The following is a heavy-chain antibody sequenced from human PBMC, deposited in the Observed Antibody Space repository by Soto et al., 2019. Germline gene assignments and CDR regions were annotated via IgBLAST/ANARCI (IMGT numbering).Heavy chain of an antibody. Sequence: WGSLRLSCAASGFTFSSYGMHWVRQAPGKGLEWVAVISYDGSNKYYADSVKGRFTIPRDNSKNTLYLQMNSLRAEDTAVYYCAKEMSGTIKDWGQGTLVTVSS. CDR2: ISYDGSNK. CDR1: GFTFSSYG. J-gene: IGHJ4*02. V-gene: IGHV3-30*18. D-gene: IGHD2-2*01. CDR3: AKEMSGTIKD.